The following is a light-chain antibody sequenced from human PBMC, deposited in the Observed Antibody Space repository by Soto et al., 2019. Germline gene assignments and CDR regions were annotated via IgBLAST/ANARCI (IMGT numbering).Light chain of an antibody. V-gene: IGKV1-5*03. CDR3: QQDETYSGT. CDR2: RAS. CDR1: QTINTW. J-gene: IGKJ3*01. Sequence: DIQMTQSPSTLSASVGDRVTITCRASQTINTWLAWYQQKPGKAPKLLIYRASNLVSGVPSRFSGSGYGTEFTLTISSLQPDDFSLYYCQQDETYSGTFGPGTKVDI.